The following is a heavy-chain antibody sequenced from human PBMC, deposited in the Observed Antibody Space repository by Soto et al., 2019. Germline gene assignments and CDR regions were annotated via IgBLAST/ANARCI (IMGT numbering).Heavy chain of an antibody. CDR2: VSYDGRVQ. V-gene: IGHV3-30*18. D-gene: IGHD6-19*01. CDR3: AKEISPKAGKWYFDL. J-gene: IGHJ2*01. CDR1: GFTFNNYG. Sequence: QVQLVESGGGVVQPGGSLRLSCAASGFTFNNYGMHWVRQAPGEGLEWVAVVSYDGRVQYYADSAKGRLTISRDNSKNKLYLQMNRLEDADKAVYYCAKEISPKAGKWYFDLWGRGTLVTVSS.